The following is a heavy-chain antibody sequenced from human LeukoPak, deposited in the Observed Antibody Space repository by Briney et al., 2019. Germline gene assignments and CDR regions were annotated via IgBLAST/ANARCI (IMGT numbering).Heavy chain of an antibody. J-gene: IGHJ6*03. Sequence: GSLRLSCTISGFTFGDYAVNWVRQPPGKGLEWIGEINHSGSTNYNPSLKSRVTISVDTSKNQFSLKLSSVTAADTAVYYCARLKGMDVWGKGTTVTISS. CDR1: GFTFGDYA. CDR3: ARLKGMDV. CDR2: INHSGST. V-gene: IGHV4-34*01.